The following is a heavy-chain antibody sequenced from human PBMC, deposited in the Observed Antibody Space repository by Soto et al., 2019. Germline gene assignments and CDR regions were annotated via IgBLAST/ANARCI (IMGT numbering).Heavy chain of an antibody. V-gene: IGHV1-46*03. D-gene: IGHD4-17*01. J-gene: IGHJ3*02. CDR2: INPSGGST. Sequence: ASVKVSCKASGYTFTSYYMHWVRQAPGQGLEWMGIINPSGGSTSYAQKLQGRVTMTRDTSTSTVYMELSSLRSEDTAVYYCARDLDYPNPSDAFDIWGQGTMVTVSS. CDR3: ARDLDYPNPSDAFDI. CDR1: GYTFTSYY.